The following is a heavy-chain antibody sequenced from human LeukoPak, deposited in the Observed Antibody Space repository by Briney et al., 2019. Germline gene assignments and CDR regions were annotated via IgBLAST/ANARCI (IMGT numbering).Heavy chain of an antibody. V-gene: IGHV3-30*02. CDR3: AKDDGLAAAGTSFDY. Sequence: GGSLRLSCAASGFIFSGYGMHWVRQAPGKGLEWVAFIRYDGSNKYYAASVKGRFTISRDNSKNTLYLQMNSLRAEDTAIYYCAKDDGLAAAGTSFDYWGQGTLVTVSP. J-gene: IGHJ4*02. CDR2: IRYDGSNK. D-gene: IGHD6-13*01. CDR1: GFIFSGYG.